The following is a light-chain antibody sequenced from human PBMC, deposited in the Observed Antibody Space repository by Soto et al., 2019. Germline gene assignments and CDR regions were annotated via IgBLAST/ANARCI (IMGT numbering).Light chain of an antibody. CDR1: SSDVGGYVY. Sequence: QSALTQPPSASGSPGQTVTISCTGTSSDVGGYVYVSWYQQYPGKPPKLIIYEVNKRTSGVAHRFSGSKSGNTASLTVSGRQADDEADYCCSSYEGTSIDVVFGGGTKLTVL. CDR3: SSYEGTSIDVV. J-gene: IGLJ2*01. V-gene: IGLV2-8*01. CDR2: EVN.